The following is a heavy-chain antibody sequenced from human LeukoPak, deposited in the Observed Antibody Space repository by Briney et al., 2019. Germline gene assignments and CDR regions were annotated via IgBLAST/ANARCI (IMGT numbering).Heavy chain of an antibody. CDR2: IYYSGST. V-gene: IGHV4-30-4*01. Sequence: SETLSLTCTVSGGSISSGDYYWSWIRQPPGKGLEWIGYIYYSGSTDYNPSLKSRVTISVDTSKNQFSLRLSSVTAADTAVYYCARGHEFDPWGQGTLVTVSS. CDR1: GGSISSGDYY. CDR3: ARGHEFDP. J-gene: IGHJ5*02.